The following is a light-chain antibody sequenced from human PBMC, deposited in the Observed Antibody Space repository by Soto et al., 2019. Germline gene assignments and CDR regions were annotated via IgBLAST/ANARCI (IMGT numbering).Light chain of an antibody. J-gene: IGKJ3*01. V-gene: IGKV1-5*01. CDR3: QQYSGYSLFT. CDR1: QSISGW. CDR2: DAS. Sequence: DIRLTQSPSTLSASVGDRVTITCRASQSISGWLAWYQQRPGKAPKLLIYDASSLKSGVPSRFSGSGSGTEFTLTIGGLQPDDFATYYCQQYSGYSLFTFGPGTVVDIK.